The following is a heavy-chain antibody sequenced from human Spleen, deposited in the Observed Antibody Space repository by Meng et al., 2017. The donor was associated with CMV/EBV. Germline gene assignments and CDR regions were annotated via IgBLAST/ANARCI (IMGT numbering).Heavy chain of an antibody. Sequence: GESLKISCAASGFTLSRYTMNWVRQAPGKGLEWVSSISDVGSDTFYANSVKGRVTISRDNAGSSIYLQMNSLRAEDTAVYYCARGYDSSGWSGSGYWGQGTLVTVSS. J-gene: IGHJ4*02. CDR1: GFTLSRYT. CDR3: ARGYDSSGWSGSGY. D-gene: IGHD6-19*01. V-gene: IGHV3-21*01. CDR2: ISDVGSDT.